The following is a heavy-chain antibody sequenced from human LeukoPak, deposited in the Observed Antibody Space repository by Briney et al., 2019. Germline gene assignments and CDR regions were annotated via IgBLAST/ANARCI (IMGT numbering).Heavy chain of an antibody. CDR2: IYYSGST. D-gene: IGHD3-10*01. Sequence: SETLSLTCTVSGGSISSSSYYWGWIRQPPGKGLEWIGSIYYSGSTYYNPSLKSRVTISVDTSKNQFSLKLSSVTVADTAVYYCARPKVRGVIGYFDYWGQGTLVIVSS. V-gene: IGHV4-39*01. CDR3: ARPKVRGVIGYFDY. J-gene: IGHJ4*02. CDR1: GGSISSSSYY.